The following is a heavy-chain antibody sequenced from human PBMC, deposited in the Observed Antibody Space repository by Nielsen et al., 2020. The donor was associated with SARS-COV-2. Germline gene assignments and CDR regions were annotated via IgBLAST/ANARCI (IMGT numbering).Heavy chain of an antibody. J-gene: IGHJ4*02. CDR2: FDPEDGGI. V-gene: IGHV1-24*01. CDR3: ASLPYDNSGLDFDS. CDR1: GNTLSGVS. Sequence: ASVKVSCKVSGNTLSGVSMHWVRQAPGKGLEWMGGFDPEDGGITYAQKFQGRVTVTEDSSTDTAYMELSSLRSEDTAVYYCASLPYDNSGLDFDSWGQGTLVAVSS. D-gene: IGHD3-22*01.